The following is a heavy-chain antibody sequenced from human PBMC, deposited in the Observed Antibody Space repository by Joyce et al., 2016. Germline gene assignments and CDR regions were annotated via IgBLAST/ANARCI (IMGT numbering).Heavy chain of an antibody. CDR1: GLTFSRYS. D-gene: IGHD2-15*01. Sequence: EVQLVESGGGLVQPGGSLRLSCAASGLTFSRYSMNWVRQAPGKVREGGSYISSSSSTLYYADSVKGRFTISRDNAKNSLYLQMNSLRAEDTAVYYCARVGCTGGSGYEYWYFDLWGRGTLVTVSS. J-gene: IGHJ2*01. V-gene: IGHV3-48*01. CDR3: ARVGCTGGSGYEYWYFDL. CDR2: ISSSSSTL.